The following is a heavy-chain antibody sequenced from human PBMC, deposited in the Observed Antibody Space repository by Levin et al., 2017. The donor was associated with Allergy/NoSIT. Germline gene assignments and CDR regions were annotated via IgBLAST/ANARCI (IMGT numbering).Heavy chain of an antibody. CDR3: ARGRASAGGYDH. Sequence: TSETLSLTCAASGFTFSTSMMNWVRQAPGKGLEWVSFISSSGTTIYYADSVKGRFTISRDNAKNSLYLQMNSLRDEDTAVYYCARGRASAGGYDHWGQGTLVTVSS. CDR1: GFTFSTSM. CDR2: ISSSGTTI. V-gene: IGHV3-48*02. D-gene: IGHD6-13*01. J-gene: IGHJ4*02.